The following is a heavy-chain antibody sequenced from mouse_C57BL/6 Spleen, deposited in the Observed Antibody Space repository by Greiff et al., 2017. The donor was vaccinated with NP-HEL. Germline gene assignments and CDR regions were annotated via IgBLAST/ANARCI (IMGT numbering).Heavy chain of an antibody. Sequence: QVQLKQPGAELVRPGSSVKLSCKASGYTFTSYWMDWVKQRPGQGLEWIGNIYPSDSETHYNQKFKDKATLTVDKSSSTAYMQLSSLTSEDSAVYYCARGDSYSPYAMDYWGQGTSVTVSS. J-gene: IGHJ4*01. V-gene: IGHV1-61*01. CDR3: ARGDSYSPYAMDY. CDR2: IYPSDSET. CDR1: GYTFTSYW. D-gene: IGHD2-12*01.